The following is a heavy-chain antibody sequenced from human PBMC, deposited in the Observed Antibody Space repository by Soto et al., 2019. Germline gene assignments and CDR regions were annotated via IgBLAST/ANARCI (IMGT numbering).Heavy chain of an antibody. CDR2: IYYSGST. Sequence: SETLSLTCTVSGGSIRSYYWSWIRQPPGKGLEWIGYIYYSGSTNYNPSLKSRVTISVDTSKNQFSLKLSSVTAADTAVYYCAREQSMEWFDPWGQGTLVTVS. J-gene: IGHJ5*02. D-gene: IGHD2-8*01. CDR1: GGSIRSYY. V-gene: IGHV4-59*01. CDR3: AREQSMEWFDP.